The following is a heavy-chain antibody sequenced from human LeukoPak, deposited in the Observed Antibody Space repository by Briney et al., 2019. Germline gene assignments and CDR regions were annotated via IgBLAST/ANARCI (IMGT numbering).Heavy chain of an antibody. J-gene: IGHJ4*02. CDR1: GFTFSSYA. D-gene: IGHD3-22*01. V-gene: IGHV3-30-3*01. CDR2: ISYDGSNK. CDR3: ASTTGDSSTFGY. Sequence: GGSLRLSCAASGFTFSSYAMSWVRQAPGKGLEWVAVISYDGSNKYYADSVKGRFTISRDNSKNTLYLQMNSLRAEDTAVYYCASTTGDSSTFGYWGQGTLVTVSS.